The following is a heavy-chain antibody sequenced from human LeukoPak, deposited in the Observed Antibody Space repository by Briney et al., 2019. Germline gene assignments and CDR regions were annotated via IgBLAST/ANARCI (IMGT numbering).Heavy chain of an antibody. Sequence: GGSLRLSCAASGFTFSSYSINWVRQAPGKGLEWVSSITASSTAIYSADSVKGRFTISRDNAKNFLYLQMNSLRAEDTAVYYCARTYYDTLTGYNPYFDYWGQGILVTVSS. CDR3: ARTYYDTLTGYNPYFDY. CDR2: ITASSTAI. D-gene: IGHD3-9*01. J-gene: IGHJ4*02. CDR1: GFTFSSYS. V-gene: IGHV3-21*01.